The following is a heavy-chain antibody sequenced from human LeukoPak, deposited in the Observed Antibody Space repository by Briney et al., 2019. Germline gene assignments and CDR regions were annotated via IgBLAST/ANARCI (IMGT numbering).Heavy chain of an antibody. CDR1: GGSISSGGYY. Sequence: PSETLSLTCTVSGGSISSGGYYWSWIRQHPGKGLEWIGYIYYSGSTYYNPSLKSRVTISVDTSKNQSSLKLSSVTAADTAVYYCARVIGSGSLNWFDPWGQGTLVTVSS. D-gene: IGHD3-10*01. CDR3: ARVIGSGSLNWFDP. CDR2: IYYSGST. V-gene: IGHV4-31*03. J-gene: IGHJ5*02.